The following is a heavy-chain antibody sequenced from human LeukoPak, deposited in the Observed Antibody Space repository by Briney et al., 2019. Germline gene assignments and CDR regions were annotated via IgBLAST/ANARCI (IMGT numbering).Heavy chain of an antibody. CDR3: ARDAGDSSGYYPFFDY. D-gene: IGHD3-22*01. CDR1: GYTFTSYA. CDR2: INAGNGNT. J-gene: IGHJ4*02. V-gene: IGHV1-3*03. Sequence: ASVKVSCKASGYTFTSYAMHWVRQAPGQRLEWMGWINAGNGNTKYSQEFQGRVTITRDTSASTAYMELSSLRSEDMAVYYCARDAGDSSGYYPFFDYWGQGTLVTVSS.